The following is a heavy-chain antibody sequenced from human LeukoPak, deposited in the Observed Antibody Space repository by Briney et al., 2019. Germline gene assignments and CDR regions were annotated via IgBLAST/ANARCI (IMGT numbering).Heavy chain of an antibody. CDR3: AGQGGGFWYFDL. CDR2: IYYSGST. V-gene: IGHV4-59*08. D-gene: IGHD6-25*01. J-gene: IGHJ2*01. CDR1: GGSISSYY. Sequence: TSETLSLTCTVSGGSISSYYWSWIRQPPGKGLEWIGYIYYSGSTNYNPSLKSRVTISVDTSKNQFSLKLSSVTAADTAVYYCAGQGGGFWYFDLWGRGTLVTVSS.